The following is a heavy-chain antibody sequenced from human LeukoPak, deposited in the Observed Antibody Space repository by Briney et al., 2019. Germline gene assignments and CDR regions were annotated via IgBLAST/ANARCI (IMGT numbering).Heavy chain of an antibody. Sequence: GESLRIFCKGFGYSFSSYWYSWGLQMPGKGLGGMGRINPHNCYTNYSPSFQGHVTISADKSTTTAYLQWSSLKASDAAMYDCARVGGEKYCSGDSCYHWGQGTLVTVSS. V-gene: IGHV5-10-1*01. D-gene: IGHD2-15*01. CDR1: GYSFSSYW. CDR3: ARVGGEKYCSGDSCYH. J-gene: IGHJ5*02. CDR2: INPHNCYT.